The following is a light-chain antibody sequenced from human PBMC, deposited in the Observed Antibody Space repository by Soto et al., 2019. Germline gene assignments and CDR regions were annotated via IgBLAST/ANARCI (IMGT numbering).Light chain of an antibody. V-gene: IGKV3D-20*02. CDR2: GAS. Sequence: EIVLTQSPGTLSLSPGERATLSCRASQSVSSSYLAWYQQKPGQAPRLLIYGASSRATGIPDRFSGSGSETDFTLTITSLEPEDFAVYYCQQRNNWPPITFGQGTRLEIK. J-gene: IGKJ5*01. CDR1: QSVSSSY. CDR3: QQRNNWPPIT.